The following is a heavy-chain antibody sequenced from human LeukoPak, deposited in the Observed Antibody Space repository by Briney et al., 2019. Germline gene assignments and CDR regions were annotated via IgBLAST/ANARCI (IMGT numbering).Heavy chain of an antibody. CDR2: IKQDGSET. CDR1: GFTFTNNF. V-gene: IGHV3-7*01. Sequence: PGGSLRLSCAASGFTFTNNFMCWVRQVPGKGLEWVANIKQDGSETTYADSVRGRFTIFRDNAKDSVYLQMNSLRAEDSATYYCVREGFYFFDFWGQGTLVTVSS. J-gene: IGHJ4*01. CDR3: VREGFYFFDF.